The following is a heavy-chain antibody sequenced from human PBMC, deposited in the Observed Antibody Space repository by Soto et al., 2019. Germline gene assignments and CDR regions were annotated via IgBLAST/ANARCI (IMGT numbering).Heavy chain of an antibody. V-gene: IGHV3-23*01. CDR2: IKSDGSST. D-gene: IGHD3-16*01. J-gene: IGHJ4*02. CDR3: AQLGLMTCSHKHYFNH. CDR1: GFSFDNYG. Sequence: EVQLLESGGDLVQPGGSLRLSCVGSGFSFDNYGMSWVRQAPGKGLEWVSAIKSDGSSTYYAASVKDRFTISRDNSKNTLYLQLNSLRAEDTAVYYCAQLGLMTCSHKHYFNHWGRGTLVTVSS.